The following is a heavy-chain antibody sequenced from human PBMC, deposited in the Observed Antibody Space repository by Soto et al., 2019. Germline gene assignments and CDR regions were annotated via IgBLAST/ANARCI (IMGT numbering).Heavy chain of an antibody. CDR1: GFSFSDSY. CDR3: ARDRGGYGPPDV. Sequence: QVQLVESGGGLVKPGGSLRLSCAASGFSFSDSYMSWVRQAPGQGLEWVAYISGSSGYTGYADSVQGRFTISRDNAKYSLYLQMNSLRVEDTAVYYCARDRGGYGPPDVWGQGTTVTVSS. J-gene: IGHJ6*02. CDR2: ISGSSGYT. V-gene: IGHV3-11*06. D-gene: IGHD3-10*01.